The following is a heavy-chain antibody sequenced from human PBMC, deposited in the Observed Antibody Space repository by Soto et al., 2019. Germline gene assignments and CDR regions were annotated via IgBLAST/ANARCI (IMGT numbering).Heavy chain of an antibody. V-gene: IGHV4-39*01. CDR3: AKHEYGRWKMDV. Sequence: PSETLSLTCTVSGGSISSSSYYWGWIRQPPGKGLEWIGSIYYSENTYYNPSLKSRVTISVDTSKNQFSLKLSSVTAADTAVYYCAKHEYGRWKMDVWGKGTTVTVSS. CDR2: IYYSENT. CDR1: GGSISSSSYY. J-gene: IGHJ6*04. D-gene: IGHD1-1*01.